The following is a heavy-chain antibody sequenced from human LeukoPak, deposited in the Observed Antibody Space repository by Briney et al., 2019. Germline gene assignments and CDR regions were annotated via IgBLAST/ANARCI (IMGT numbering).Heavy chain of an antibody. CDR3: VRDGEGVAISVNYWFAP. Sequence: ASVKVSCKASGYTFTNDGISWVRQAPGQGLEWMGWISAYNGNTNYAQKLQGRVTMTRDTSISTAYMELRSLTSEDTAVYYCVRDGEGVAISVNYWFAPWGQGTLVTVSS. D-gene: IGHD3-10*01. J-gene: IGHJ5*02. CDR2: ISAYNGNT. V-gene: IGHV1-18*01. CDR1: GYTFTNDG.